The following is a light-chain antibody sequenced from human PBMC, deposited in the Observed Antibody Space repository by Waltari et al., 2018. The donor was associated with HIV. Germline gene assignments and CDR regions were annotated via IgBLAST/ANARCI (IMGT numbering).Light chain of an antibody. CDR1: QPIINN. J-gene: IGKJ3*01. CDR2: GAS. Sequence: DIVMTQSPATLSVSPGERATLSCRASQPIINNLAWYQKKPGQAPRLLIFGASTKATGIPARFSGSGSGTEFSLTISSLQSEDFATYFCQQYNVWPPVFGPGTTVDVK. V-gene: IGKV3-15*01. CDR3: QQYNVWPPV.